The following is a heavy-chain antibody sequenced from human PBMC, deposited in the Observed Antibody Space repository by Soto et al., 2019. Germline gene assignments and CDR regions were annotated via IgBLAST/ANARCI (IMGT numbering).Heavy chain of an antibody. CDR2: ISSSSSYI. CDR3: ARDMGGWEMATMTALDE. J-gene: IGHJ4*02. CDR1: GFTFSSYS. Sequence: PGGSLRLSCAASGFTFSSYSMNWVRQAPGKGLEWVSSISSSSSYIYYADSVKGRFTISRDNAKNSLYLQMNSLRAEDTAVYYCARDMGGWEMATMTALDEWGKATLGSGSS. V-gene: IGHV3-21*01. D-gene: IGHD1-26*01.